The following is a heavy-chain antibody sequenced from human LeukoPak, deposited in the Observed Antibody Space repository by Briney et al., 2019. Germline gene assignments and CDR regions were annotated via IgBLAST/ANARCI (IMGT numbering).Heavy chain of an antibody. V-gene: IGHV1-69*02. CDR1: GGTFSSYT. CDR2: IIPILGIA. CDR3: ASALSYGGNLLFDY. Sequence: ASVKVSCKASGGTFSSYTISWVRQAPGQGLEWMGRIIPILGIANYAQKFQGRVTITADKSTSTAYMELSSLRSEDTAVYYCASALSYGGNLLFDYWGQGTLVTVSS. J-gene: IGHJ4*02. D-gene: IGHD4-23*01.